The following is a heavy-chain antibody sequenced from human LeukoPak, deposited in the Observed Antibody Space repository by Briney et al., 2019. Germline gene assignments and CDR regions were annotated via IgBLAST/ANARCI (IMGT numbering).Heavy chain of an antibody. CDR3: AKGIAAVGTDY. D-gene: IGHD6-13*01. V-gene: IGHV3-30*18. Sequence: GGSLRLSCAASGFTFSSYGMHWVRQAPGKGLEWVAVISYDGSNKYYADSVKGRFTISRDNSKNTLYLQMNSLRAEDTAVYYCAKGIAAVGTDYWGQGTLVTVSP. CDR1: GFTFSSYG. J-gene: IGHJ4*02. CDR2: ISYDGSNK.